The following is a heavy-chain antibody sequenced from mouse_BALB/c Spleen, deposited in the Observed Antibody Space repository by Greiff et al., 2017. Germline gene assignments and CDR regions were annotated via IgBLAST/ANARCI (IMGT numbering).Heavy chain of an antibody. D-gene: IGHD1-2*01. CDR3: AREATRFAF. J-gene: IGHJ3*01. CDR2: ISYDGSN. Sequence: DVQLQESGPGLVKPSQSLSLTCSVTGYSITSGYYWNWIRQFPGNKLEWMGYISYDGSNNYNPSLKNRISITRDTSKNQFFLKLNSVTTEDTATYYCAREATRFAFWGQGTLVTVSA. V-gene: IGHV3-6*02. CDR1: GYSITSGYY.